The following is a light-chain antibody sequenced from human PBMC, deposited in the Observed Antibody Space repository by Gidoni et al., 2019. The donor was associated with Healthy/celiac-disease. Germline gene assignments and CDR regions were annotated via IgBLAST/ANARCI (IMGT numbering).Light chain of an antibody. CDR3: QQYNNWPPFT. J-gene: IGKJ3*01. CDR1: QSVSSN. CDR2: GAS. Sequence: EMVMTQSTATLSVSPRERATLYCRASQSVSSNLAWYQQKPGQAPRLLIYGASTSATVIPARFSGSGSGTEFTLTISSLQSEDFAVYYCQQYNNWPPFTFGPGTKVDIK. V-gene: IGKV3-15*01.